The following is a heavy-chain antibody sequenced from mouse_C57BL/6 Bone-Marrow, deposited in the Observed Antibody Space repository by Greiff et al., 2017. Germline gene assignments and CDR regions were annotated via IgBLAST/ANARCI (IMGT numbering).Heavy chain of an antibody. D-gene: IGHD3-1*01. V-gene: IGHV5-6*01. J-gene: IGHJ3*01. CDR2: ISSGGSYT. CDR3: ARDPRAGRAWFAY. Sequence: EVQLQESGGDLVKPGGSLKLSCAASGFTFSSYGMSWVRQTPDKRLEWVATISSGGSYTYYPDSVKGRFTISRDNAKNTLYLQMSSLKSEDTAMYYCARDPRAGRAWFAYWGQGTLVTVSA. CDR1: GFTFSSYG.